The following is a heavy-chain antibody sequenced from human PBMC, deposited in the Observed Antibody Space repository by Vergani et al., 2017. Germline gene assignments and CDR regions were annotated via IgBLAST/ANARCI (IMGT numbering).Heavy chain of an antibody. CDR3: AKDNPNWGGGEDYFDY. J-gene: IGHJ4*02. V-gene: IGHV3-9*01. Sequence: EVQLVESGGGLVQPGRSLRLSCAASGFTFDDYAMHWARQAPGKGLEWVSGISWNSGSTGYADSVKGRFTISRDNAKNSLYLQMNSLRAEDTAVYYCAKDNPNWGGGEDYFDYWGQGTLVTVSS. CDR2: ISWNSGST. CDR1: GFTFDDYA. D-gene: IGHD7-27*01.